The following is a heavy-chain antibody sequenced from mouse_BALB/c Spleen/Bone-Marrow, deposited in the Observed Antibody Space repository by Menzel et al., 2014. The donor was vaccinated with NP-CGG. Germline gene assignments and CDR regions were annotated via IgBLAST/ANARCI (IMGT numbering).Heavy chain of an antibody. CDR3: ARARFYYGKLVDY. J-gene: IGHJ4*01. CDR1: GFTFSSYA. CDR2: ISSGGST. Sequence: EVMLVESGGGLVKPGGSLKLSCAASGFTFSSYAMPWVRRTPEKRLEGVASISSGGSTYYPDSVKGRFTISRDNARNILYLQMSSLRSEDTAMYYCARARFYYGKLVDYWGQGTSVTVSS. D-gene: IGHD1-1*01. V-gene: IGHV5-6-5*01.